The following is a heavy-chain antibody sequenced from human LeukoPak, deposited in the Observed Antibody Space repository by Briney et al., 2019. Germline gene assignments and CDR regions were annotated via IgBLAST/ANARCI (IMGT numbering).Heavy chain of an antibody. CDR3: ARGISSTAFGL. CDR1: GGSISSGSYY. V-gene: IGHV4-61*02. J-gene: IGHJ4*02. CDR2: IYTSGTT. Sequence: PSETLSLTCTVSGGSISSGSYYWSWIRQAAGKGLEWIGRIYTSGTTKYNPSLTSRVTISADTSKNQFSLKLNSVTAADTALYYCARGISSTAFGLWGQGTLVTVSS. D-gene: IGHD6-13*01.